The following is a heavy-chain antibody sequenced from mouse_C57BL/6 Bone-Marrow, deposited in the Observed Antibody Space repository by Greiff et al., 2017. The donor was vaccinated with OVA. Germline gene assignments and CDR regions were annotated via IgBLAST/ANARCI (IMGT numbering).Heavy chain of an antibody. J-gene: IGHJ3*01. CDR1: GYSFTGYY. D-gene: IGHD1-1*02. Sequence: DVQLQESGPELVKPGASVKISCKASGYSFTGYYMNWVKQSPEKSLEWIGEINPSTGGTTYNQKFKAKATLTVDKSSSTAYMQLKSLTSEDSAVYYCARKELLWGSYPAGVAYWGQGTLVTVSA. CDR3: ARKELLWGSYPAGVAY. V-gene: IGHV1-42*01. CDR2: INPSTGGT.